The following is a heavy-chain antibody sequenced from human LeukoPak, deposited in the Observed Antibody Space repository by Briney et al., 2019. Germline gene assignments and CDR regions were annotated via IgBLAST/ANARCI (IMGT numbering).Heavy chain of an antibody. V-gene: IGHV1-69*13. CDR3: TRDATVRGPYGGHHFYSYMDI. CDR1: GGTFSSYA. J-gene: IGHJ6*03. Sequence: ASVKVSCKASGGTFSSYAISWVRQAPGQGLEWIGDIIPIFDTANYAQKFQGRVTITADESATTSYMELSSLRSEDTAVYYCTRDATVRGPYGGHHFYSYMDIWGKGTTVTISS. CDR2: IIPIFDTA. D-gene: IGHD3-10*01.